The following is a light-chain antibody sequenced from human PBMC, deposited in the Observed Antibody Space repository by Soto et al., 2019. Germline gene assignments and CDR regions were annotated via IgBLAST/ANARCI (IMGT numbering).Light chain of an antibody. J-gene: IGLJ2*01. Sequence: QSALTQPRSVSGSPGQSVTISCTGTSGDVGGYNYVSWYQQHPGKAPKLMIYDVSKRPSGVPDRFSGSKSGNTASLTISGLQAEDEADYYCCSYAGSSPVVFGGGTKLTVL. CDR2: DVS. V-gene: IGLV2-11*01. CDR1: SGDVGGYNY. CDR3: CSYAGSSPVV.